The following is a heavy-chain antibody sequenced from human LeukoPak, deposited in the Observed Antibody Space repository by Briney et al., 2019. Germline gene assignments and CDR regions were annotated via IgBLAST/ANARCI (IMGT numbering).Heavy chain of an antibody. Sequence: SETLSLTCTVSGGSISSSSYYWGWIRQPPGKGLEWIGSIYYSGGTYYNPSLKSRVTISVDTSKNQFSLKLSSVTAADTAVYYCARHSSGYYYTPKVGYYFDYWGQGTLVTVSS. CDR3: ARHSSGYYYTPKVGYYFDY. J-gene: IGHJ4*02. V-gene: IGHV4-39*01. CDR1: GGSISSSSYY. D-gene: IGHD3-22*01. CDR2: IYYSGGT.